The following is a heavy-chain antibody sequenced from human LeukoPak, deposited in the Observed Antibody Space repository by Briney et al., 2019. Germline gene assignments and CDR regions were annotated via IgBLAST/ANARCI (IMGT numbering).Heavy chain of an antibody. V-gene: IGHV4-59*01. D-gene: IGHD6-19*01. CDR2: IYYSGST. Sequence: PSETLSLTCTVSGGSISSYYWSWIRQPPGKGLEWIGYIYYSGSTNYNPSLKSRVTISVDTSKNQFSLKLSSVTAADTAVYYCARMSVAGTNNWFDPWGQGTLVTVSS. CDR1: GGSISSYY. J-gene: IGHJ5*02. CDR3: ARMSVAGTNNWFDP.